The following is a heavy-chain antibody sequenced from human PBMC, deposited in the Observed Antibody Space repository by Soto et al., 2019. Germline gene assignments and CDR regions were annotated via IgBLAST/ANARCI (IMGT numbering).Heavy chain of an antibody. D-gene: IGHD1-26*01. Sequence: GGSLRLSCAASGFTFSNYWMHWVRQAPGKGLVWVSRINSDGSSTNYADSVKGRFTISRDNAKNTLFLQMNGLRAEDTAVYYCARCMVGGRPDYWGQGTLVTVSS. CDR2: INSDGSST. V-gene: IGHV3-74*01. CDR1: GFTFSNYW. J-gene: IGHJ4*02. CDR3: ARCMVGGRPDY.